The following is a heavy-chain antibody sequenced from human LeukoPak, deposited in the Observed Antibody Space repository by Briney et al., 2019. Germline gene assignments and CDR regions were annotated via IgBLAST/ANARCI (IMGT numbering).Heavy chain of an antibody. J-gene: IGHJ4*02. CDR1: GFTSSSYS. V-gene: IGHV3-21*01. Sequence: GGSLRLSCAASGFTSSSYSMNWVRQAPGKGLEWVSSISSSSSYIYYADSVKGRFTISRDNAKNSLYLQMNSLRAEDTAVYYCARRSMVRGRLDYWGQGTLVTVSS. CDR2: ISSSSSYI. D-gene: IGHD3-10*01. CDR3: ARRSMVRGRLDY.